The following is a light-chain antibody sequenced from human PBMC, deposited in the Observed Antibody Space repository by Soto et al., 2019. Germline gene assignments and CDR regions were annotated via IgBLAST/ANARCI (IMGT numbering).Light chain of an antibody. CDR3: LHHGSSLWT. J-gene: IGKJ1*01. V-gene: IGKV3-20*01. CDR2: GAS. Sequence: VLTQSPGTLSLSPGERATLSCRASQSVTSTYLAWYQQKPGQAPRLLIYGASSRATGVPDRFSGSGSGTDFTLTISRLEPEDFAMYYCLHHGSSLWTFGQGTKVDIK. CDR1: QSVTSTY.